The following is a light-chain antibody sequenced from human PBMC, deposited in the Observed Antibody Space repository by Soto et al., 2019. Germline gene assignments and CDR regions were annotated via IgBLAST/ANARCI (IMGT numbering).Light chain of an antibody. J-gene: IGLJ2*01. Sequence: QSVLTQPASVSGSPGQSITISCTGTITDVGSSNYVSWYKQHPGKAPKLMIYDVSNRPSRVSNRFSGSKSGNTASLTISGLQAEDEADYYCSSYTTTSTWVFGGGTKVTVL. V-gene: IGLV2-14*01. CDR3: SSYTTTSTWV. CDR1: ITDVGSSNY. CDR2: DVS.